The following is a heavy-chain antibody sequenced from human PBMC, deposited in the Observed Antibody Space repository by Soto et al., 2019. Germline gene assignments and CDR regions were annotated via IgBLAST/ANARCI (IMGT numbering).Heavy chain of an antibody. V-gene: IGHV1-46*01. CDR2: INPSGGST. J-gene: IGHJ3*02. D-gene: IGHD6-6*01. CDR1: GYTFTSYY. CDR3: ARAPNSSSGPRDAFDI. Sequence: VASVKVSCKASGYTFTSYYMHWVRQAPGQGLEWMGIINPSGGSTSYAQKFQGRVTMTRDTSTSTVYMELSSLRSEDTAVYYCARAPNSSSGPRDAFDIWGQGTMVTVSS.